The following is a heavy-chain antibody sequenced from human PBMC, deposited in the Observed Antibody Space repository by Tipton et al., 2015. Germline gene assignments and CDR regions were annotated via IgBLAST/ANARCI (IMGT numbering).Heavy chain of an antibody. CDR1: GASLSNYY. Sequence: LRLSCTVSGASLSNYYWNWIRQPPGKGLEWIGYIYSSGSTNYAPSLESRVTMSIDTSKNQFSLTLTSVNPTDTAVYYCARVSHYGDIDSWGQGTLVTVSS. CDR3: ARVSHYGDIDS. D-gene: IGHD4-17*01. J-gene: IGHJ4*02. CDR2: IYSSGST. V-gene: IGHV4-59*08.